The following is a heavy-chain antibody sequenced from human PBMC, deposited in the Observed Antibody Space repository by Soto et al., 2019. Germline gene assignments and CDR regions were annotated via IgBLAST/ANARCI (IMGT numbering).Heavy chain of an antibody. D-gene: IGHD6-19*01. CDR3: ARGHRFNSDYDYSDIDI. CDR1: GYTFTGYY. Sequence: ASVKVSCKASGYTFTGYYMHWVRQAPGQGLEWMGWINPNSGGTNYAQKFQGWVTMTRDTSISTAYMELSRLRSDDTAVYYCARGHRFNSDYDYSDIDILGQGNTVTVSS. V-gene: IGHV1-2*04. CDR2: INPNSGGT. J-gene: IGHJ6*02.